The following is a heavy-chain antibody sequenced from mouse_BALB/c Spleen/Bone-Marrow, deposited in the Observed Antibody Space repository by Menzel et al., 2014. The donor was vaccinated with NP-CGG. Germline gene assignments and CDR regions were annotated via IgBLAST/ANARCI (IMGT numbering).Heavy chain of an antibody. J-gene: IGHJ2*01. V-gene: IGHV14-3*02. D-gene: IGHD4-1*01. CDR2: IDPANDYT. Sequence: VTLKVCGAGLMRPGASVKLSCTASGFNIKDTYMHWVKQRPEQGLEWIGRIDPANDYTKYDPKFQGTATITADTSSNTAYLQPSSLTSEDTAVYYCATLTWTLDYWGQGTTLAVSS. CDR1: GFNIKDTY. CDR3: ATLTWTLDY.